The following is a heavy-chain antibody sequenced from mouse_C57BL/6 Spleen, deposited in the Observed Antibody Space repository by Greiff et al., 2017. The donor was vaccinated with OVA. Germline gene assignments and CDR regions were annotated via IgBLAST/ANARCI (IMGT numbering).Heavy chain of an antibody. J-gene: IGHJ3*01. CDR2: IYPGSGST. V-gene: IGHV1-55*01. Sequence: QVQLQQPGAELVKPGASVKMSCKASGYTFTSYWITWVKQRPGQGLEWIGDIYPGSGSTNYNEKFKSKATLTVDKSSSTAYMQLSSLTSEDSAVYYCARGTAQAMFAYWGQGTLVTVSA. CDR1: GYTFTSYW. CDR3: ARGTAQAMFAY. D-gene: IGHD3-2*02.